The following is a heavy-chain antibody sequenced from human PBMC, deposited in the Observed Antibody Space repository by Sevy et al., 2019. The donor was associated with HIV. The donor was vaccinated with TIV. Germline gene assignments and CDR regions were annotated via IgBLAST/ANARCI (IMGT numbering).Heavy chain of an antibody. CDR1: GFTFSSYA. CDR3: AKVFLPGFQSTSYSSSENGLRYPGIYYFDY. D-gene: IGHD6-6*01. Sequence: GGSLRLSCAASGFTFSSYAMSWVRQAPGKGLEWVSAISGSGGSTYYADSVKGRFTISRDNSKNTLYLQMNSLRAEDTAVYYCAKVFLPGFQSTSYSSSENGLRYPGIYYFDYWGQGTLVTVSS. V-gene: IGHV3-23*01. J-gene: IGHJ4*02. CDR2: ISGSGGST.